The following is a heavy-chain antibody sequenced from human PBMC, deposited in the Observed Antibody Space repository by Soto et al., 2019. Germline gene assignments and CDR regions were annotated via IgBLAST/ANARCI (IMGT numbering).Heavy chain of an antibody. J-gene: IGHJ4*02. CDR3: ARIDSLAPDFDY. CDR1: GGSISSINYY. CDR2: IYYSGST. V-gene: IGHV4-39*01. D-gene: IGHD2-15*01. Sequence: HLQLQESGPGLVKPSETLSLSCTVSGGSISSINYYWGWVRQPPGKGLEWIATIYYSGSTYYNPSLKSRVTISVDTSESQFSLKLSSVTAADTAVYYCARIDSLAPDFDYWGQGTLVTVSS.